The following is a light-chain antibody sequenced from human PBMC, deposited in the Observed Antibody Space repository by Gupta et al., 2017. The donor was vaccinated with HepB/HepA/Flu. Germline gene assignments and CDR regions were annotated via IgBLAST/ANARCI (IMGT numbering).Light chain of an antibody. Sequence: DIQLTQSPSFLSASVGDRVTITGRASQGISRYLAWYQQKPGKAPKLLIYAAATLQSGVPSRFDGSGSGTEFTLTISSLQPEDFATYYCQQLNSYPLTFGGGTKVEMK. V-gene: IGKV1-9*01. CDR3: QQLNSYPLT. CDR1: QGISRY. CDR2: AAA. J-gene: IGKJ4*01.